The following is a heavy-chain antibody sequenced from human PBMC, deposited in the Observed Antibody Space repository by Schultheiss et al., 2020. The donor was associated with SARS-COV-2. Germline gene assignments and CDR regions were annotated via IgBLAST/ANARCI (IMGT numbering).Heavy chain of an antibody. CDR3: TTHYFDYAWGSYRID. Sequence: ASVKVSCKASGYTFTDYFMYWVRQAPGQGLEWMGWINPNSGGTNYAQKFQGRVTMTRDTSIGTAYLELSGLRSDDTGLYYCTTHYFDYAWGSYRIDWGQGSVVTVSS. CDR1: GYTFTDYF. D-gene: IGHD3-16*02. V-gene: IGHV1-2*02. J-gene: IGHJ4*02. CDR2: INPNSGGT.